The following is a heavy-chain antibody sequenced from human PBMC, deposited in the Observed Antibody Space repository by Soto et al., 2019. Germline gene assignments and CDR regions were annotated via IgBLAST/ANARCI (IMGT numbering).Heavy chain of an antibody. CDR3: VRGPDYEGYFDY. CDR2: IILPFGTP. J-gene: IGHJ4*02. D-gene: IGHD3-22*01. V-gene: IGHV1-69*12. CDR1: GTTFSNFA. Sequence: QVRLVQSGAEVKKTGSSVKVSCEASGTTFSNFAIGWVRQAPGQGPEWMGGIILPFGTPNYAQKFQGRVTISADESMTTAYMELRGPQSEDTAVYYCVRGPDYEGYFDYWGQGTLVTVSS.